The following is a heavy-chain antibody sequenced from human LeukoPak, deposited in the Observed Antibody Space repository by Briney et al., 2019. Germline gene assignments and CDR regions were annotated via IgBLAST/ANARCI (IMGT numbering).Heavy chain of an antibody. D-gene: IGHD4-17*01. J-gene: IGHJ4*02. Sequence: GASVKVSCKASGYTFTSYYMHWVRQAPGQGLEWMGIINPSGGSTSYAQKFQGRDTMTRDTSTSTVYMELSSLRSEDTAVYYCARDALIPDGDYLLDYWGQGTLVTVSS. V-gene: IGHV1-46*01. CDR3: ARDALIPDGDYLLDY. CDR1: GYTFTSYY. CDR2: INPSGGST.